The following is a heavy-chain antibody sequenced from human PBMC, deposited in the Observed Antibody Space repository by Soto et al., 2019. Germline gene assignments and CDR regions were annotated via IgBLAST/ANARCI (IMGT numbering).Heavy chain of an antibody. CDR2: IDTYNGNT. CDR3: ARVLVGATKPRYFDV. Sequence: QVQLVQSGAEVKKPGASVKVSCKASGYTFTNYGLTWVRQAPGQGLEWMGWIDTYNGNTNYAQNLQGRVTMTTDTSTSTAYMELRSVRSDDTAVYYCARVLVGATKPRYFDVWGQGTLVTVSS. V-gene: IGHV1-18*01. J-gene: IGHJ4*02. CDR1: GYTFTNYG. D-gene: IGHD1-26*01.